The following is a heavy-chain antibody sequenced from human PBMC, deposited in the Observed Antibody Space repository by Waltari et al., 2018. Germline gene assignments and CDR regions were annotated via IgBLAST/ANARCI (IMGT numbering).Heavy chain of an antibody. D-gene: IGHD6-13*01. J-gene: IGHJ5*02. Sequence: EVQLVESGGGLVQPGGSLRLSCAASGFTFSSCAMSWVRQAPGKGLEWGSAISGRGGSTYYADSVKGRFTISRDNSKNTLYLQMNSLRAEDTAVYYCAKDISSSWYGGGWFDPWGQGTLVTVSS. V-gene: IGHV3-23*04. CDR2: ISGRGGST. CDR3: AKDISSSWYGGGWFDP. CDR1: GFTFSSCA.